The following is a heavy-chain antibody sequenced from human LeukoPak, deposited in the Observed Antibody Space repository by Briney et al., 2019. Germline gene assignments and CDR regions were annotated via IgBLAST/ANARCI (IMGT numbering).Heavy chain of an antibody. D-gene: IGHD3-10*01. CDR3: AKGTTKMVRGDY. V-gene: IGHV3-21*04. CDR2: ISSSSSYI. J-gene: IGHJ4*02. Sequence: GGSLRLSCAASGFTFSSYSMNWVRQAPGKGLEWVSSISSSSSYIYYADSVKGRFTISRDNSKNTLYLQMNSLRAEDTAVYYCAKGTTKMVRGDYWGQGTLVTVSS. CDR1: GFTFSSYS.